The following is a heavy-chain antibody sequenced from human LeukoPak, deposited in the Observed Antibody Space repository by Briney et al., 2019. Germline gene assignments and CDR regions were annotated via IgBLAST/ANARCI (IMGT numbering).Heavy chain of an antibody. CDR3: ARDNPTADFWSGYYTFDY. Sequence: ASVKVSCKASGYTFTSYGISWVRQAPGQGLEWMGWISAYNGNTNYAQKLQGRVTMTTDTSTSTAYMELRSLRSDDTAVYYCARDNPTADFWSGYYTFDYWGQGTLVTASS. J-gene: IGHJ4*02. V-gene: IGHV1-18*01. CDR1: GYTFTSYG. CDR2: ISAYNGNT. D-gene: IGHD3-3*01.